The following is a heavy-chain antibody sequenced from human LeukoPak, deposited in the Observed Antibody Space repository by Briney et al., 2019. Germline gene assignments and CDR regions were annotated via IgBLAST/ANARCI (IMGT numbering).Heavy chain of an antibody. CDR2: IYTIGST. Sequence: SQTLPLTCTVSGGSISSGSYYWSWIRQPAWKGLEWIGRIYTIGSTNYNPSLKSRVTISVDTSKNQFSLKLSSVTAADTAVYYCARGLGGGWYSVFDYWGQGTLATVSS. V-gene: IGHV4-61*02. D-gene: IGHD6-19*01. CDR1: GGSISSGSYY. CDR3: ARGLGGGWYSVFDY. J-gene: IGHJ4*02.